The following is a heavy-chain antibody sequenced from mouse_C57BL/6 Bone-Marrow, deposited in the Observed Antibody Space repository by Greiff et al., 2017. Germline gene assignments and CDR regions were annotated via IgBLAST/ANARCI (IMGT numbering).Heavy chain of an antibody. Sequence: DVKLQESEPVLVQPGASVKMSCTASGYTFTDYYMNWVKQRHGKSLEWIGVINPYNGGTSYNQTFKGKATLTVDKSSSTAYMELISLTSEDSSFYYCAPSDDYVPFAYWGQGTLVTVST. CDR1: GYTFTDYY. CDR2: INPYNGGT. D-gene: IGHD2-4*01. J-gene: IGHJ3*01. CDR3: APSDDYVPFAY. V-gene: IGHV1-19*01.